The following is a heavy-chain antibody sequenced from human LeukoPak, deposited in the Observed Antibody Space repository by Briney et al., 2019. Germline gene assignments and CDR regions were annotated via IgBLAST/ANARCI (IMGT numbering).Heavy chain of an antibody. V-gene: IGHV4-34*01. CDR3: ARVLRYSGSIDY. CDR2: INHSGST. CDR1: GGSISGYY. J-gene: IGHJ4*02. Sequence: SETLSLTCTVSGGSISGYYWSWIRQPPGKGLEWIGEINHSGSTNYNPSLKSRVTISVDTSKNQFSLKLSSVTAADTAVYYCARVLRYSGSIDYWGQGTLVTVSS. D-gene: IGHD1-26*01.